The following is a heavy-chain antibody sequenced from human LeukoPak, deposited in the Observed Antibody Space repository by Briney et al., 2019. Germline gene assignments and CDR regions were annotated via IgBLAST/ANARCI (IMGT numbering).Heavy chain of an antibody. CDR1: GLSFSSYA. CDR3: AKDQIYGDGGASDV. Sequence: GGSLRLSCAASGLSFSSYAMSWIRRAPGRGLGWVSGMSATAGSRYYGDLVKGRFTISRDNSRNILYLQMTSLTAEDTAVYYCAKDQIYGDGGASDVWGQGTMVIVSS. D-gene: IGHD4-17*01. CDR2: MSATAGSR. V-gene: IGHV3-23*01. J-gene: IGHJ3*01.